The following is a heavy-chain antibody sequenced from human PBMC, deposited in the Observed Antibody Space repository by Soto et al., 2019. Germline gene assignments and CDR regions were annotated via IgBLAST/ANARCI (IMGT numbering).Heavy chain of an antibody. CDR3: AKRGRFGSGWPPIDY. Sequence: GGSLRLSCAASGFTFSSYAMSWVRQAPGKGLEWVSAISGSGGSTYYADSVKGRFTISRDNSKNTLYLQMNSLRAEDTAVYYCAKRGRFGSGWPPIDYWGQGTLVTVSS. V-gene: IGHV3-23*01. D-gene: IGHD6-19*01. CDR1: GFTFSSYA. CDR2: ISGSGGST. J-gene: IGHJ4*02.